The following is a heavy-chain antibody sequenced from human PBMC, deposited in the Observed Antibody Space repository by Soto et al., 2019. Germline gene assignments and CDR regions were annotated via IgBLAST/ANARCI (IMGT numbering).Heavy chain of an antibody. CDR2: IYYSGST. J-gene: IGHJ4*02. D-gene: IGHD1-7*01. CDR1: GGSISSGDYY. Sequence: PSETLSLTCTVSGGSISSGDYYWSWIRQPPGKGLEWIGYIYYSGSTYYNPSLKSRVTISVDTSKNKFSLKLSSVTAADTAVYYCARAITGTALFDYWGQGTLVTVSS. CDR3: ARAITGTALFDY. V-gene: IGHV4-30-4*01.